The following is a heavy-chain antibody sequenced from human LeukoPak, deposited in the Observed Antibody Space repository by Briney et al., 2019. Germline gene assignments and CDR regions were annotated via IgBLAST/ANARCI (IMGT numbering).Heavy chain of an antibody. V-gene: IGHV4-34*01. CDR1: GGSFSGYY. D-gene: IGHD6-19*01. CDR2: INHSGST. CDR3: ARQGAVAGAHFDY. J-gene: IGHJ4*02. Sequence: PSETLSLTCAVYGGSFSGYYWSWIRQPPGKGLEWIGEINHSGSTNYNPSLKSRVTISADTSKNQFSLKLSSVTAADTAVYYCARQGAVAGAHFDYWGQGTLVTVSS.